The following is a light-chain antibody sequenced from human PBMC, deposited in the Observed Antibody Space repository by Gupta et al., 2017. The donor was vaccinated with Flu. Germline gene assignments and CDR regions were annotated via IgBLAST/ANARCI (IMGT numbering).Light chain of an antibody. Sequence: SPGTLSLSPGERATLSCRASQSVASYLVWYQQKAGQAPRLLIYGASSRATGIPDRFSGSGSGTDFSLTINRLEPEDFAVYYCQHYGTSPTFGQGTKLEIK. CDR1: QSVASY. J-gene: IGKJ2*01. V-gene: IGKV3-20*01. CDR3: QHYGTSPT. CDR2: GAS.